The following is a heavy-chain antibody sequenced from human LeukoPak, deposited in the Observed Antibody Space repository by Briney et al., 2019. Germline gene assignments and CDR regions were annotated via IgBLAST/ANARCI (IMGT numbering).Heavy chain of an antibody. J-gene: IGHJ4*02. D-gene: IGHD4-17*01. Sequence: PGGSLRLSRAASGFTFSSYAMSWVRQAPGKGLEWVSAISGGGGSTCYADSVKGRFTISRDNSKNTLYLQMNSLRAEDTAVYYCAKVTYGDYGVDYWGQGTLVTVSS. V-gene: IGHV3-23*01. CDR2: ISGGGGST. CDR3: AKVTYGDYGVDY. CDR1: GFTFSSYA.